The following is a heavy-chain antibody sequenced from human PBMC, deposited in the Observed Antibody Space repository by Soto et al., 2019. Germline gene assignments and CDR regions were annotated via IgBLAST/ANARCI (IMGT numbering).Heavy chain of an antibody. CDR2: IYYSGST. Sequence: SETLSLTCTVSGGSISSSSYYWGWIRQPPGKGLEWIGSIYYSGSTYYNPSLKSRVTISVDTSKNQFSLKLSSVTAADTAVYYCARDQNLYDFWSGYYRGSFDYWGQGTLVTVSS. J-gene: IGHJ4*02. D-gene: IGHD3-3*01. CDR1: GGSISSSSYY. CDR3: ARDQNLYDFWSGYYRGSFDY. V-gene: IGHV4-39*01.